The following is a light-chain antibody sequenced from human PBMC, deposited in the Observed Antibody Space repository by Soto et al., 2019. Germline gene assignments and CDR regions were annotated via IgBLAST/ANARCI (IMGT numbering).Light chain of an antibody. Sequence: DIQMTQSPSTLSASVGDRVTITCRASQSISSWVAWYQQKPGKAPKLMIYKASSLESGVPSRFSGSGSGTEFTLTISSLQPDDFGTYYCQQYDSYLTFGGGTKVEIK. CDR3: QQYDSYLT. CDR1: QSISSW. CDR2: KAS. V-gene: IGKV1-5*03. J-gene: IGKJ4*01.